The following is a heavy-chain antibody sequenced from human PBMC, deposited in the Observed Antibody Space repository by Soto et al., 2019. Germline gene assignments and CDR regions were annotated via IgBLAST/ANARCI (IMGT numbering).Heavy chain of an antibody. CDR2: IYPGDSDT. J-gene: IGHJ6*02. CDR3: AASIFYYGMDV. CDR1: VYTFTNYW. V-gene: IGHV5-51*01. Sequence: GESLKISCKVFVYTFTNYWIGWVRQMPGKGPEWMGIIYPGDSDTKYNPSFQGQVTISADKSITTTYLQWSSLKASDTAIYYCAASIFYYGMDVWGQGTTVTAP.